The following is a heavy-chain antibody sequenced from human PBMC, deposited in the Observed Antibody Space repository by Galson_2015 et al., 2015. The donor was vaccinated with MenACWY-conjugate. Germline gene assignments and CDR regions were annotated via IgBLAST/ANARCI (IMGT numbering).Heavy chain of an antibody. CDR1: GYTFTGYY. CDR3: ARVGYYYDSSGYLDY. V-gene: IGHV1-2*04. CDR2: INPNSGGT. D-gene: IGHD3-22*01. Sequence: SVKVSCKASGYTFTGYYMHWVRQAPGQGLEWMGWINPNSGGTNYAQKFQGWVTMTRDTSISTAYMELSRLRSDDTAVYYCARVGYYYDSSGYLDYWGQGTLVTVSS. J-gene: IGHJ4*02.